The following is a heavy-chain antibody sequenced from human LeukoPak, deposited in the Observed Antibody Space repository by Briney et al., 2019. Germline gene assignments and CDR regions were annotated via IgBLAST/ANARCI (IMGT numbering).Heavy chain of an antibody. J-gene: IGHJ3*02. Sequence: GGSLRLSCAASGFTFSSYSMNWVRQAPGKGLEWVSSISSGGSYKYYADSLKGRFTISRDNSKNTLYLQMNSLRAEDTAVYYCARGVVPAAIGAFDIWGQGTMVTVSS. CDR1: GFTFSSYS. CDR3: ARGVVPAAIGAFDI. CDR2: ISSGGSYK. D-gene: IGHD2-2*01. V-gene: IGHV3-21*01.